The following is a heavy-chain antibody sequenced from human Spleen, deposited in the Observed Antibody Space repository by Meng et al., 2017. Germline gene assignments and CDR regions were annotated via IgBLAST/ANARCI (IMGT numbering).Heavy chain of an antibody. D-gene: IGHD6-13*01. Sequence: ASVKVSCKASGYTFTDYYVHWVRQAPGQGLEWMGWINPNSGGTNYAQKFQGRVTMTRDTSITTAYMELSSLTSDDTAVYYCARDRAAAARGDNWFDPWGQGTLVTVSS. CDR2: INPNSGGT. V-gene: IGHV1-2*02. CDR3: ARDRAAAARGDNWFDP. J-gene: IGHJ5*02. CDR1: GYTFTDYY.